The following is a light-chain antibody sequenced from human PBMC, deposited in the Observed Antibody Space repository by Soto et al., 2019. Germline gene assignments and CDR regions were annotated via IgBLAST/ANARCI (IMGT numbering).Light chain of an antibody. CDR3: QQYSDSSGA. CDR2: DAS. Sequence: GSVGDSVTITCRASQTISSWLAWYQQKPGKAPKLLIFDASTLESGVPSRFSGSGSGTDFTLTISSLQPDDFATYYCQQYSDSSGAFGQGTKVDIK. V-gene: IGKV1-5*01. CDR1: QTISSW. J-gene: IGKJ1*01.